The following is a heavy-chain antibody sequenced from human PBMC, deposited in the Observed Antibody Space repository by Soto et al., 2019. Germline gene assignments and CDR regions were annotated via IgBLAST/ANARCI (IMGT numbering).Heavy chain of an antibody. J-gene: IGHJ4*02. CDR3: AMEYCSSTSCYRDY. V-gene: IGHV1-69*02. CDR1: GGTFSSYI. Sequence: SVKVSCKASGGTFSSYIISWVRQAPGQGLEWMGRIIPIVGIANYAQKFQGRVTITADKSTSTAYMELSSLRSEDTAVYYCAMEYCSSTSCYRDYWGQGTLVTVSS. CDR2: IIPIVGIA. D-gene: IGHD2-2*02.